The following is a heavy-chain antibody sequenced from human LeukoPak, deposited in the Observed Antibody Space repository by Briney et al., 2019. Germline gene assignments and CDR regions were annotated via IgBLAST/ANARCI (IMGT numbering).Heavy chain of an antibody. V-gene: IGHV3-7*01. CDR1: GFTFSSYW. CDR2: IKQDGSEK. D-gene: IGHD3-3*01. CDR3: ARDLYYDFWSGYYGY. Sequence: GGFLRLSCAASGFTFSSYWMSWVRQAPGKGLEWVANIKQDGSEKYYVDSVKGRFTISRDNAKNSLYLQMNSLRAEDTAVYYCARDLYYDFWSGYYGYWGQGTLVTVSS. J-gene: IGHJ4*02.